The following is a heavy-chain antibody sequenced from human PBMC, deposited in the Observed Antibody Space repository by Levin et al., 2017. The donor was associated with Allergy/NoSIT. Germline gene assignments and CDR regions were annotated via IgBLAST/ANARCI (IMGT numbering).Heavy chain of an antibody. J-gene: IGHJ4*02. CDR2: INHSGST. CDR3: ARAEATVTTGGGRWFYLDY. Sequence: SETLSLTCAVYGGSFSGYYWSWIRQPPGKGLEWIGEINHSGSTNYNPSLKSRVTISVDTSKNQFSLKLNSVTAADTAVYYCARAEATVTTGGGRWFYLDYWGQGTLVTVSS. CDR1: GGSFSGYY. D-gene: IGHD4-17*01. V-gene: IGHV4-34*01.